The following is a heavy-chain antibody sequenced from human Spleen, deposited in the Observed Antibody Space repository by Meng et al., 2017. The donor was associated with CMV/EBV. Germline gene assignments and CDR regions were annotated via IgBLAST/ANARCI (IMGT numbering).Heavy chain of an antibody. CDR2: IKLGGGST. J-gene: IGHJ4*02. CDR3: ARDQIAVSGLSYYFDF. D-gene: IGHD6-19*01. V-gene: IGHV1-46*01. CDR1: YTFTSYY. Sequence: YTFTSYYIHWVRQAPGHGLERMGIIKLGGGSTTYAQKFQGRVTLTRDMSTSTVYMELSSLRSEDTAVYYCARDQIAVSGLSYYFDFWGQGTLVTVSS.